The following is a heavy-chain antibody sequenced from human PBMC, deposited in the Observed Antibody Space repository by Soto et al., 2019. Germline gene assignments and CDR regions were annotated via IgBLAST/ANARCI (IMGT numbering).Heavy chain of an antibody. V-gene: IGHV3-48*01. Sequence: EVQLVESGGGLVQPGGSLRLSCAASGFTFSSYSMNWVRQAPGKGLEWVSYISSSSSTINYADSVKGRFTISRDNAKNSLYLQMNSLRAEDTAVYYCARDIARQLAFWGQGTLVTVSS. CDR2: ISSSSSTI. D-gene: IGHD6-6*01. CDR1: GFTFSSYS. CDR3: ARDIARQLAF. J-gene: IGHJ4*02.